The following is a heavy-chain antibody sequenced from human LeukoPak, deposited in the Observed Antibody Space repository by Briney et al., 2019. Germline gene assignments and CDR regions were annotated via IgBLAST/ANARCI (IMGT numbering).Heavy chain of an antibody. V-gene: IGHV3-49*03. CDR2: IRSKAYGGTT. CDR1: GFTFGDYA. Sequence: GGSLRLSCTASGFTFGDYAMSWFRQAPGKGLEWVGFIRSKAYGGTTEYAASVKGRFTISRDDSKSIAYLQMNSLKTEDTAVYYCTRVYRFSSWPFDYWGQGTLVTVSS. J-gene: IGHJ4*02. CDR3: TRVYRFSSWPFDY. D-gene: IGHD6-13*01.